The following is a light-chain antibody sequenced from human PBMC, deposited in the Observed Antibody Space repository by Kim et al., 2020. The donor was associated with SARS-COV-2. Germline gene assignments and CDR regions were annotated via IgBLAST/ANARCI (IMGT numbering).Light chain of an antibody. V-gene: IGLV2-8*01. J-gene: IGLJ2*01. CDR2: EDT. CDR3: SSYAGSNNFVV. Sequence: QSVLTQPPSASGSPGQSVTISCTGTSSDVGGYNYVSWYQQYPGKAPKLMIYEDTKRPSGVPDRFSGSKSGNTASLTVSGLQAEDEADYYCSSYAGSNNFVVFGGGTQLTVL. CDR1: SSDVGGYNY.